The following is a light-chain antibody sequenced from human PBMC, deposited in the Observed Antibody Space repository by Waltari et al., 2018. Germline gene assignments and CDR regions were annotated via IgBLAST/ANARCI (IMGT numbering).Light chain of an antibody. CDR3: SSYTSSSTWV. Sequence: QSALTQPASVSGSPGQSITISCTGTSSDVGGYNYVSWYQQPPGKAPKLMIYDVSKRPSWVSNRFSGSKSGNTASLTISGLQAEDEADYYCSSYTSSSTWVFGGGTKLTVL. CDR1: SSDVGGYNY. V-gene: IGLV2-14*01. J-gene: IGLJ3*02. CDR2: DVS.